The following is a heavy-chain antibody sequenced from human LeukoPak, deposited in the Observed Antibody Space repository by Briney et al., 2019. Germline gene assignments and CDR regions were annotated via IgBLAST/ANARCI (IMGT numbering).Heavy chain of an antibody. J-gene: IGHJ4*02. D-gene: IGHD2-2*01. V-gene: IGHV3-48*04. CDR3: ARDDSNPYCSSTSCHGGIDY. CDR2: ISSSSSTI. CDR1: GFTFSSYS. Sequence: PGGSLRLSCAASGFTFSSYSMNWVRQAPGKGLEWVSYISSSSSTIYYADSVKGRFTISRDNAKNSLYLQMNSLRAEDTAVYYCARDDSNPYCSSTSCHGGIDYWGQGTLVTVSS.